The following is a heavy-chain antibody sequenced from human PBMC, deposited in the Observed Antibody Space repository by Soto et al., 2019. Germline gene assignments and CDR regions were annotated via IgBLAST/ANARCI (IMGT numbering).Heavy chain of an antibody. Sequence: QVQLVQSGAEVNKPGSSVKVSCEASGYTFTNYGISWVRQAPGQGLEWMGWISTNNGNTNYAQKFQGRVAMSTDTSTSTAYVELRRLRSDDTAVYYCAREYCTSTSCYGPDYWGQGTMVTVS. CDR2: ISTNNGNT. CDR1: GYTFTNYG. J-gene: IGHJ4*02. V-gene: IGHV1-18*01. D-gene: IGHD2-2*01. CDR3: AREYCTSTSCYGPDY.